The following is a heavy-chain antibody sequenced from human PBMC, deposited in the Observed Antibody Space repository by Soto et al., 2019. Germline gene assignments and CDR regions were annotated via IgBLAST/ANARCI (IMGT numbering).Heavy chain of an antibody. CDR1: GYNFINYW. J-gene: IGHJ6*02. V-gene: IGHV5-10-1*01. D-gene: IGHD5-12*01. Sequence: PGESLKISCKGSGYNFINYWIAWVRQMPGRGLEWMGRISPSDSYTNYSPSFQGHVTISADKSISTAYLQWSSLKASDTAMYYCARLAMATRRGYHGMDVWGQGTTVTVSS. CDR3: ARLAMATRRGYHGMDV. CDR2: ISPSDSYT.